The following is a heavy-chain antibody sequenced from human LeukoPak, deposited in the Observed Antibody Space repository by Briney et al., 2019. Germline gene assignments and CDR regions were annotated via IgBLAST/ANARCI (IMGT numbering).Heavy chain of an antibody. CDR3: ARDPLGGFRELSNDY. V-gene: IGHV1-18*01. D-gene: IGHD3-10*01. J-gene: IGHJ4*02. Sequence: GASVKVSCKASGYTFTSYGISWVRQAPGQGLEWMGWISAYDGNTNYAQKLQGRVTMTTDTSTSTAYMELRSLRSDDTAVYYCARDPLGGFRELSNDYWGRGTLVTVSS. CDR2: ISAYDGNT. CDR1: GYTFTSYG.